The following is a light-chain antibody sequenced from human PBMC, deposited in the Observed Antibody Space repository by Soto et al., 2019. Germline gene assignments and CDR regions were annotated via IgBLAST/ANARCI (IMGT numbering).Light chain of an antibody. Sequence: QSVLTQPPSVSGAPGQRVTISCTGSSSNIGAGYDVQWYQQLPGTAPKVLIYGNSNRPSGVPDRFSGSKSGTSASLAITGLQAEDEADYYCQSYDSSLSGVVFGGGTKL. J-gene: IGLJ2*01. CDR2: GNS. V-gene: IGLV1-40*01. CDR1: SSNIGAGYD. CDR3: QSYDSSLSGVV.